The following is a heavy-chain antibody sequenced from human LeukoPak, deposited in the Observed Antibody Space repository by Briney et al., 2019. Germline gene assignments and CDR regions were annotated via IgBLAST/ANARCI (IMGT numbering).Heavy chain of an antibody. CDR2: IRYDGSNE. CDR1: GFTFSSYG. CDR3: AKDLKFFDY. Sequence: GGSLRLSCAASGFTFSSYGMHWVRQAPGKGLEWVAFIRYDGSNEYYVDSVKGRFTTSRDNSKNTLYLQMNSLRTEDTAVYYCAKDLKFFDYWGQGTLVTVSS. J-gene: IGHJ4*02. V-gene: IGHV3-30*02.